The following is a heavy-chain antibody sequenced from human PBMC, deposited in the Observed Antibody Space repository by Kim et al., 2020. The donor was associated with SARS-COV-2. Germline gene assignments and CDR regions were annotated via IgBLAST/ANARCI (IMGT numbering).Heavy chain of an antibody. D-gene: IGHD1-26*01. CDR2: IVVGSGNT. J-gene: IGHJ3*02. CDR1: GFTFTSSA. Sequence: SVKVSCKASGFTFTSSAVQWVRQARGQRLEWIGWIVVGSGNTNYAQKFQERVTITRDMSTSTAYMELSSLRSEDTAVYYCAAPLGGSYAFDIWGQGTMVTVSS. V-gene: IGHV1-58*01. CDR3: AAPLGGSYAFDI.